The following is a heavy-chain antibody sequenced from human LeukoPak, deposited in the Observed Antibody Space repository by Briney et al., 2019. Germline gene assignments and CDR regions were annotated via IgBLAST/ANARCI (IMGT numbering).Heavy chain of an antibody. CDR1: GGSISSYY. CDR2: IYYSGST. J-gene: IGHJ5*02. CDR3: ARAIGSGSYGGFDP. D-gene: IGHD3-10*01. Sequence: PSETLSLTCTVSGGSISSYYWSWIRQPPGKGPEWIGYIYYSGSTNYNPSLKSRVTISVDTSKNQFSLKLSSVTAADTAVYYCARAIGSGSYGGFDPWGQGTLVTVSS. V-gene: IGHV4-59*01.